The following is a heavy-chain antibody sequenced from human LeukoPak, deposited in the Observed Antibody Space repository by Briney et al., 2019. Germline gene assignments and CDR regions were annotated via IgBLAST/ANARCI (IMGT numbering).Heavy chain of an antibody. CDR3: ARDWGFPGAFDI. D-gene: IGHD3-16*01. Sequence: TSVKVSCKASGGTFSSYAISWVRQAPGQGLEWMGGIIPIFGTANYAQKLQGRVTITADESTSTAYMELSSLRSEDTAVYYCARDWGFPGAFDIWGQGTMVTVSS. CDR2: IIPIFGTA. CDR1: GGTFSSYA. J-gene: IGHJ3*02. V-gene: IGHV1-69*13.